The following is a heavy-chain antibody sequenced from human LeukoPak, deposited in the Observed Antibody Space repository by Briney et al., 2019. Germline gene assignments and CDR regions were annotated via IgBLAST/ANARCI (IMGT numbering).Heavy chain of an antibody. Sequence: GGTLRLSCAASGFTFSSYGMSWVRQAPGKGLEWVSAISGSGGGTYYADSVKGRFTISRDNSKNTLYLQMNSLRAEDTAVYYCAKRVYGDYDYWGQGTLVTVSS. CDR3: AKRVYGDYDY. CDR2: ISGSGGGT. D-gene: IGHD4-17*01. V-gene: IGHV3-23*01. CDR1: GFTFSSYG. J-gene: IGHJ4*02.